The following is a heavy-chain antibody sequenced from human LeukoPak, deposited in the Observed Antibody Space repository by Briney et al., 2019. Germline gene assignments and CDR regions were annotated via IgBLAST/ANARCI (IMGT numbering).Heavy chain of an antibody. CDR3: ARPGLDTDAFDI. Sequence: SETLSLTCTVSGGSISSYYWSWIRQPPGKGLEWIGYIYYSGSTNYNPSLKSRVTISVDTSKNQFSLKLSSVTAADTAVYYCARPGLDTDAFDIWGQGTMVTVSS. CDR2: IYYSGST. CDR1: GGSISSYY. V-gene: IGHV4-59*08. D-gene: IGHD5-18*01. J-gene: IGHJ3*02.